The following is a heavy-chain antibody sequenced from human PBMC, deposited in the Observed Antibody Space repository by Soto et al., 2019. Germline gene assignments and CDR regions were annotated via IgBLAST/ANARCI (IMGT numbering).Heavy chain of an antibody. J-gene: IGHJ4*02. V-gene: IGHV3-30*03. CDR3: ARDPERRRFGHIDY. Sequence: QVQLVESGGGVVQPGKSLRLSCAASGFIFSAYVMHWVRQAPGKGLEWVAMISHDEDYIYYADSVKGRFTISRDNSKNTLLLEMSNLKTEDTDMYYCARDPERRRFGHIDYWGQGTLVTVSS. CDR2: ISHDEDYI. CDR1: GFIFSAYV. D-gene: IGHD3-16*01.